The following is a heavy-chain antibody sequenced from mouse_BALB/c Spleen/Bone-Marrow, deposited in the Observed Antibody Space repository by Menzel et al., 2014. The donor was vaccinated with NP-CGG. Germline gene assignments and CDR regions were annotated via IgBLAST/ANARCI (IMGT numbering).Heavy chain of an antibody. CDR1: GSNIKDYY. J-gene: IGHJ3*01. CDR2: IDPENGDT. V-gene: IGHV14-4*02. CDR3: NAYGNDFFFVY. Sequence: VHVKQSGAELVRSGASVKLSCTASGSNIKDYYMHWIKQRPEQGLEWIGWIDPENGDTEYAPNFQGKATMTADTSSNTAYLKLSSLTSEDTAVYYCNAYGNDFFFVYWGQGTLVTVSA. D-gene: IGHD2-4*01.